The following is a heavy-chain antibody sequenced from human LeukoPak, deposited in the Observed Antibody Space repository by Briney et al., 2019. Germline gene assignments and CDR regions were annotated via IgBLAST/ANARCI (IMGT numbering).Heavy chain of an antibody. Sequence: GGSLRLSCAVSGFTFSSFEMNWVRQAPGKGLEWVSSISSDSNYIYYADSVKGRFTISRDNAWNSLYLQMNSLRAEDTAVYYCTTEYGSGWFYYFDYWGQGTLVTVSS. CDR3: TTEYGSGWFYYFDY. D-gene: IGHD6-19*01. V-gene: IGHV3-21*01. CDR1: GFTFSSFE. J-gene: IGHJ4*02. CDR2: ISSDSNYI.